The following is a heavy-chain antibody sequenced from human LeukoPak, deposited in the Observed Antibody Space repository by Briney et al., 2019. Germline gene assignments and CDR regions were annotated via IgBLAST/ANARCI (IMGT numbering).Heavy chain of an antibody. CDR2: IYYSGST. CDR3: ARSYSSSWYQYPYFDY. CDR1: GGSISSISSNNYH. V-gene: IGHV4-39*07. D-gene: IGHD6-13*01. Sequence: SETLSLTCIVSGGSISSISSNNYHWGWIRQPPGKGLEWIGSIYYSGSTYYNPSLKSRVTISVDTSKNQFSLKLSSVTAADTAVYYCARSYSSSWYQYPYFDYWGQGTLVTVSS. J-gene: IGHJ4*02.